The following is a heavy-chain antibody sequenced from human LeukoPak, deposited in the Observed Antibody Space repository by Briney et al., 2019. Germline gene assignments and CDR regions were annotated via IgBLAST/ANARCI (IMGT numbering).Heavy chain of an antibody. CDR1: GFTFSSYA. D-gene: IGHD6-19*01. CDR2: ISGSGGST. CDR3: AKYPSGRPAHYYFDY. Sequence: GGSLRLSCAASGFTFSSYAMSWVRQAPGKGLEWVSAISGSGGSTYYADSVKGRFTISRDNSKNTLYLQMNSLRAEDTAVYYRAKYPSGRPAHYYFDYWGQGTLVTVSS. V-gene: IGHV3-23*01. J-gene: IGHJ4*02.